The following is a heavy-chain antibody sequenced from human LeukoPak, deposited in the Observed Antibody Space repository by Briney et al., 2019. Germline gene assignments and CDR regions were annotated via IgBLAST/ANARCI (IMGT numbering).Heavy chain of an antibody. CDR1: GFTFSSYS. Sequence: GGSLRLSCAASGFTFSSYSMNWVRQAPGKGLEWVSYISSSSSTIYYADSVKGRFTISRDNAKNSLYLQMNSLRAEDTAVYYCARATVTKKNWFDPWGQGTLVTVSS. D-gene: IGHD4-17*01. CDR2: ISSSSSTI. J-gene: IGHJ5*02. CDR3: ARATVTKKNWFDP. V-gene: IGHV3-48*01.